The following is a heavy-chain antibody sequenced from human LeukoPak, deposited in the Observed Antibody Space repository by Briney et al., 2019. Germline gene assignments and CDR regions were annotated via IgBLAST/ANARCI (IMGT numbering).Heavy chain of an antibody. Sequence: PSETLSLTCTVSGGSISSGDYYWSWIRQHPGKGLEWIGYIYYSGSTYYNPSLKSRVTISVDTSKNQFSLKLSSVTAADTAVYYCARQRVRGVIKPYYYYGMDVWGQGTTVTVSS. V-gene: IGHV4-31*03. CDR3: ARQRVRGVIKPYYYYGMDV. CDR2: IYYSGST. J-gene: IGHJ6*02. D-gene: IGHD3-10*01. CDR1: GGSISSGDYY.